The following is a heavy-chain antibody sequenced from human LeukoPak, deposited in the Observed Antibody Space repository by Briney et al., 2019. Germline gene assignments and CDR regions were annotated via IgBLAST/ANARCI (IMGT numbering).Heavy chain of an antibody. CDR3: AKRRPLNLDY. CDR1: GFTFSSYW. V-gene: IGHV3-74*03. D-gene: IGHD6-25*01. J-gene: IGHJ4*02. Sequence: TGGSLRLSCAASGFTFSSYWMHWVRQAPGKGLVWVARISSDGSSTTYADSVKGRFTISRDNAKNTLYLQMNSLRAEDTAVYYCAKRRPLNLDYWGQGTLVTVSS. CDR2: ISSDGSST.